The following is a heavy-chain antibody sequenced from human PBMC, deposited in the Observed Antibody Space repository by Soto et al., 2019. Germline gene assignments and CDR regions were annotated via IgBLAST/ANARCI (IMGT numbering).Heavy chain of an antibody. Sequence: EVQLVESGGDLVQPGGSLSLSCAASGFTFSGHWMHWVRQVPGKGLEWVSRINTDGGSSAYADSVKGRFAIARDNAKNTLYLQMNGLRAEDTAVYYCAREAGYCSSTSCYRRAFDTWGQGTTVTVSS. V-gene: IGHV3-74*03. CDR3: AREAGYCSSTSCYRRAFDT. J-gene: IGHJ3*02. CDR2: INTDGGSS. CDR1: GFTFSGHW. D-gene: IGHD2-2*01.